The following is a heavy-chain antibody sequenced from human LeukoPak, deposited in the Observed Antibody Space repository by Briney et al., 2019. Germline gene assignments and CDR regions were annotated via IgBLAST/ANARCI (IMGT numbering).Heavy chain of an antibody. CDR3: ARAPGPPFGAIYPMDDY. D-gene: IGHD3-3*01. J-gene: IGHJ4*02. CDR1: GGSISSYY. Sequence: SETLSLTCTVSGGSISSYYWSWIRQPAGKGLEWIGRIYTSGSTNYNPSLKSRVTMSVDTSKNQFSLKLSSVTAADTAVYYCARAPGPPFGAIYPMDDYWGQGTLVTVSS. V-gene: IGHV4-4*07. CDR2: IYTSGST.